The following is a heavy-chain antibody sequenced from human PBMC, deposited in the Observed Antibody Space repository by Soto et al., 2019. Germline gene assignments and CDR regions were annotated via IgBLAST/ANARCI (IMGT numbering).Heavy chain of an antibody. CDR3: AKDRDPVGHYYYGMDV. V-gene: IGHV3-30*18. CDR1: GFTFSSYG. J-gene: IGHJ6*02. Sequence: PGGSLRLSCAASGFTFSSYGMHWVRQAPGKGLEWVAVISYDGSNKYYADSVKGRFTISRDNSKNTLYLQMNSLRAEDTAVYYCAKDRDPVGHYYYGMDVWGQGTTVTVSS. CDR2: ISYDGSNK. D-gene: IGHD1-26*01.